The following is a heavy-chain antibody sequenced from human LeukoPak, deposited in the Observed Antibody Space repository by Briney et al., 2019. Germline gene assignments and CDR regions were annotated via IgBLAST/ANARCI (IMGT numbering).Heavy chain of an antibody. CDR3: AREGTAGTNLNWFDP. Sequence: SETLSLTCTVSVGSISSYYWSGIRQPPGKGLEWIGYISYSGSTNFTPSLKRRVTISVDTSKNKFSLKLSSVTAADTAVYYCAREGTAGTNLNWFDPWGQGTLVTVSS. V-gene: IGHV4-59*01. CDR2: ISYSGST. D-gene: IGHD1-1*01. J-gene: IGHJ5*02. CDR1: VGSISSYY.